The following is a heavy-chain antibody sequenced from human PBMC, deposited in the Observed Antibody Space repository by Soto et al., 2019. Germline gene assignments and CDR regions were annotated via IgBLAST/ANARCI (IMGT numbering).Heavy chain of an antibody. J-gene: IGHJ4*02. CDR2: ISAYNGNT. V-gene: IGHV1-18*01. CDR1: GYTFTSYG. Sequence: QVQLVQSGAEVKKPGASVKVSCRASGYTFTSYGISWVRQAPGQGLEWMGWISAYNGNTDYAQKLQGRVTMTTDTSTSTDYMELRSLRSDDTAVYYCARDSTFVSPDYWGQGTLVTVSS. CDR3: ARDSTFVSPDY.